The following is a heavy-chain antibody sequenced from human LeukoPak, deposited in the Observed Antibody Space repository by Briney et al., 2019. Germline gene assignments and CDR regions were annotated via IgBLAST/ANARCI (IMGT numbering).Heavy chain of an antibody. D-gene: IGHD6-6*01. CDR3: ARDFSAAPVRWYYYMDV. V-gene: IGHV3-21*01. CDR2: ISSSSSYI. Sequence: GGSLRLSCAASGFTFSSYSMNWVRQAPGKGLEWVSSISSSSSYIYYADSVKGRFTISRDNAKNSLYLQMNSLRAEDTAVYYGARDFSAAPVRWYYYMDVWGKGTTVTVSS. J-gene: IGHJ6*03. CDR1: GFTFSSYS.